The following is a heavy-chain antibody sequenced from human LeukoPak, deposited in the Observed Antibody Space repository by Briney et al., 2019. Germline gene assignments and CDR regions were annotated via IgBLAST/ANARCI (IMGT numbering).Heavy chain of an antibody. J-gene: IGHJ4*02. D-gene: IGHD1-1*01. V-gene: IGHV4-39*01. CDR2: IYYTGST. Sequence: PSETLSLTCTVSGGSITSSSYYWGWIRQPPGKGLEWIGSIYYTGSTYYNPSLKGRVTTAVDTSKNQFSLKLSSVTAADTAVYYCARLLGGTTNGYFDYWGRGTLLTVSS. CDR3: ARLLGGTTNGYFDY. CDR1: GGSITSSSYY.